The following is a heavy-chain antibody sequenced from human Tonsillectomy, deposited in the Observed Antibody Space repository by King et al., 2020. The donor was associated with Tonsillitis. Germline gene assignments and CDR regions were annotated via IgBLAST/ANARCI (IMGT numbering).Heavy chain of an antibody. D-gene: IGHD3-22*01. V-gene: IGHV3-74*01. J-gene: IGHJ4*02. CDR3: ARDNGYYDR. Sequence: EVQLVESGGGLVQPGGSLRLSCVASGFIFSDYWIHWVRQTPGKGLVWVSRVSRYGNSTNYADSVKGRFTISSDNAKNTVYLQMNNLRAEDTAVYYCARDNGYYDRWGQGTLVIVSS. CDR2: VSRYGNST. CDR1: GFIFSDYW.